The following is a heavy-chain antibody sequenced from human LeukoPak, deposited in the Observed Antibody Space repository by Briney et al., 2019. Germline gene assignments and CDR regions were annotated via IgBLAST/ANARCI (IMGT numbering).Heavy chain of an antibody. CDR2: IIPIFGTA. Sequence: PGGSLRLSCAASGFTFSSYAISWVRQAPGQGLEWMGGIIPIFGTANYAQKFQGRVTITADESTSTAYMELSSLRSEDTAVYYCASDATYSSSQRDYWGQGTLVTVSS. J-gene: IGHJ4*02. CDR3: ASDATYSSSQRDY. V-gene: IGHV1-69*01. D-gene: IGHD6-13*01. CDR1: GFTFSSYA.